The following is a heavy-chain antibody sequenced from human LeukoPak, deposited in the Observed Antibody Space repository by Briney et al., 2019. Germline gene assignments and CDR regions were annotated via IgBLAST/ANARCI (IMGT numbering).Heavy chain of an antibody. J-gene: IGHJ4*02. CDR2: ISDSGGST. V-gene: IGHV3-23*01. CDR3: AKLPDCANDACTEGDY. CDR1: GLTFSRDA. Sequence: HSGGSLTLSCAASGLTFSRDAMRWVRQAPGEGREWVLSISDSGGSTYYADSVKGRFTISRDNSRNTLYLQMDSLRADDTAVYYCAKLPDCANDACTEGDYWGQGTLVTVSS. D-gene: IGHD2-8*01.